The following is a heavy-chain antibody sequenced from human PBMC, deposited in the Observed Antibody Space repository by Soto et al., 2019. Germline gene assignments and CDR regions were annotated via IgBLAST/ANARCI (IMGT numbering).Heavy chain of an antibody. CDR2: ISGSGGST. D-gene: IGHD3-22*01. V-gene: IGHV3-23*01. Sequence: EVQLLESGGGLVQPGGSLRLSCAASAFTFSDYAMSWVRQSPGKGLDWVSTISGSGGSTYYADSVKGRFTISRDNSKNTLYLQMNSLRAEDTAVYYCARVSRAMIVVVITVSFDYWGQGTLVTVSS. CDR3: ARVSRAMIVVVITVSFDY. CDR1: AFTFSDYA. J-gene: IGHJ4*02.